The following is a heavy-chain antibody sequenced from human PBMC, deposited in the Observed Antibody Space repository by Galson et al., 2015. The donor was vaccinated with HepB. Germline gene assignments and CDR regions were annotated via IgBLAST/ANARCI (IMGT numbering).Heavy chain of an antibody. CDR2: IIPIFGTA. V-gene: IGHV1-69*05. CDR1: GGTFSSYA. Sequence: SVKVSCKASGGTFSSYAISWVRQAPGQGLEWMGGIIPIFGTANYAQKLQGRVTMTTDTSTSAAYMELRSLRSDDTAVYYCARDGRRYSPGPYGMDVWGQGTTVAVSS. D-gene: IGHD1-26*01. CDR3: ARDGRRYSPGPYGMDV. J-gene: IGHJ6*02.